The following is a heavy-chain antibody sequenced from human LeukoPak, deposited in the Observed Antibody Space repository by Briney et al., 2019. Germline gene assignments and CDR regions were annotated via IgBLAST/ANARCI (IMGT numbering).Heavy chain of an antibody. Sequence: QPGGSLRLSCEASGFTVSSNDMTWVRQAPGKGLEWVSTIKDNGVSTYYADSVKGRFTISRDTSRNTLYLQMNSLRAEDTAVYYCAKPGMTTLYYFDYWGQGTLVTVSS. CDR1: GFTVSSND. V-gene: IGHV3-23*01. CDR3: AKPGMTTLYYFDY. J-gene: IGHJ4*02. CDR2: IKDNGVST. D-gene: IGHD4-11*01.